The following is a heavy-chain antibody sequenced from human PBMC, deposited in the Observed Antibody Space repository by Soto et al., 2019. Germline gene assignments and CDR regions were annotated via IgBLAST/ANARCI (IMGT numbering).Heavy chain of an antibody. Sequence: GGSLRLSCVASGFTFSSYAMHWVRQAPGKGLEWVAVISYDGDSKYYADSVKGRFTISRDKSKNTLFLQMNSLRDDDTAVYYCARAGWTGIYFFYYGMDVWGQGTTVTVSS. CDR2: ISYDGDSK. CDR1: GFTFSSYA. D-gene: IGHD3-9*01. CDR3: ARAGWTGIYFFYYGMDV. V-gene: IGHV3-30-3*01. J-gene: IGHJ6*02.